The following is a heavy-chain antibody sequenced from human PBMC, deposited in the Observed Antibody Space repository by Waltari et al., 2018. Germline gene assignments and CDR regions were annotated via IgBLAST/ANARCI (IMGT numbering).Heavy chain of an antibody. CDR2: IDPDGHEK. CDR3: ARGHATGDDP. CDR1: GTPLRRYW. V-gene: IGHV3-7*04. J-gene: IGHJ5*02. Sequence: QVVESGGDLVQPGGSLRLPGTTSGTPLRRYWMTWGRQAPGKGLEWVANIDPDGHEKYYVDSVKGRFTISRDNDKDSVFLHMSGLRVEDTALYFCARGHATGDDPWGQGTLVTVSS. D-gene: IGHD1-1*01.